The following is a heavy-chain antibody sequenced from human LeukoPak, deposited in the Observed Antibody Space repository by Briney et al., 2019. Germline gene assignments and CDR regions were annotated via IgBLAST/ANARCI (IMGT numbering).Heavy chain of an antibody. V-gene: IGHV4-34*01. Sequence: PAETLSLTCAVYGGTFSGYYWSWIRQPPGKGLEWIGEINHSGSTNYNPSLKSRVTISVDTSKNQFSLKLSSVTAADTAVYYCARGSFVSYGDYSEGWFDPWGQGTLVTVSS. J-gene: IGHJ5*02. D-gene: IGHD4-17*01. CDR2: INHSGST. CDR1: GGTFSGYY. CDR3: ARGSFVSYGDYSEGWFDP.